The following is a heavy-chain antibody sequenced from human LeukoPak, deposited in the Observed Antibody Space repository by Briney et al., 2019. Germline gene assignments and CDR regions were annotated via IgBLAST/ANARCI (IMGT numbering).Heavy chain of an antibody. V-gene: IGHV3-9*01. CDR3: AKGPTSSSGYYFDY. D-gene: IGHD6-13*01. Sequence: GRSLRLSCAASGFTFDDYAMHWVRQAPGKGLEWVSGISWNSGSIGYADSVKGRFTISRDNAKNSLYLQMNSLRAEDTALYYSAKGPTSSSGYYFDYWGQGTLVTVSS. CDR2: ISWNSGSI. J-gene: IGHJ4*02. CDR1: GFTFDDYA.